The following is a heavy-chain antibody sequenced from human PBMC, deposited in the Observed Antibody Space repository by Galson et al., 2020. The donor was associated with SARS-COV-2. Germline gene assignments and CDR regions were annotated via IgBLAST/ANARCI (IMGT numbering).Heavy chain of an antibody. Sequence: GGSLRLSCAASGFTFSSYWMHWVRQAPGKGLVWVSRINSDGSSTSYADSVKGRFTISRDNAKHTLYLQMNSLRAEDTAVYYCARSGYCTNGVCFIDYWGQGTLVTFSS. CDR3: ARSGYCTNGVCFIDY. CDR2: INSDGSST. D-gene: IGHD2-8*01. J-gene: IGHJ4*02. V-gene: IGHV3-74*01. CDR1: GFTFSSYW.